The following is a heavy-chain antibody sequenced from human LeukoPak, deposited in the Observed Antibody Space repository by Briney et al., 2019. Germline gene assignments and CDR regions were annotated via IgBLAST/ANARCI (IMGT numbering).Heavy chain of an antibody. CDR2: VTAGGVST. J-gene: IGHJ5*01. CDR3: AKKRTPAGWFES. D-gene: IGHD2-2*01. Sequence: PGGSLRLSCAASGFTFSSYAMSWVRQAPGKGLEWVSAVTAGGVSTYYADSVKGRFTISRDNSKNTLFLQMNSLRLEDTAVYYGAKKRTPAGWFESWGQRAPVTLS. CDR1: GFTFSSYA. V-gene: IGHV3-23*01.